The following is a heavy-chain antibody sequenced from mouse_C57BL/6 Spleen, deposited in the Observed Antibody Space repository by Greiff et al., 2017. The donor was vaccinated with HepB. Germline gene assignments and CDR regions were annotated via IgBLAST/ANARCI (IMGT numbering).Heavy chain of an antibody. Sequence: QVQLQQSGAELVKPGASVKLSCKASGYTFTSYWMQWVKQRPGQGLEWIGEIDPSDSYTNYNQKFKGKATLTVDTSSSTAYMQLSSLTSEDSAVYYCARGGDGYGNWYFDVWGTGTTVTVSS. CDR2: IDPSDSYT. J-gene: IGHJ1*03. V-gene: IGHV1-50*01. CDR1: GYTFTSYW. CDR3: ARGGDGYGNWYFDV. D-gene: IGHD2-2*01.